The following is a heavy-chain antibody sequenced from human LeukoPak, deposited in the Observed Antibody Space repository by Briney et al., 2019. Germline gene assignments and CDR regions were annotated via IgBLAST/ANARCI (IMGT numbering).Heavy chain of an antibody. J-gene: IGHJ6*02. Sequence: SETLSLTCAVYGGSFSGYYWSWICQPPGKGLEWIGEINHSGSTNYNPSLKSRVTISVDTSKNQFSLKLSSVTAADTAVYYCAGEPSDYYYYGMDVWGQGTTVTVSS. CDR2: INHSGST. CDR1: GGSFSGYY. CDR3: AGEPSDYYYYGMDV. V-gene: IGHV4-34*01. D-gene: IGHD1-26*01.